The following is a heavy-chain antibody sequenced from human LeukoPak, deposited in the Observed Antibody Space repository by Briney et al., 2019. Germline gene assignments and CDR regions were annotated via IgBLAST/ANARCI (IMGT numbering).Heavy chain of an antibody. Sequence: GESLEISCKGSGYSFTTYWIAWVRQMPGKGLEWMGIIYPGDSDTRYSPSFQGQVTISADKSISTAYLQWSSLKASDTAMYYCARHRGIVPTTIDYWGQGTLVTVSS. CDR2: IYPGDSDT. J-gene: IGHJ4*02. V-gene: IGHV5-51*01. D-gene: IGHD2-2*01. CDR3: ARHRGIVPTTIDY. CDR1: GYSFTTYW.